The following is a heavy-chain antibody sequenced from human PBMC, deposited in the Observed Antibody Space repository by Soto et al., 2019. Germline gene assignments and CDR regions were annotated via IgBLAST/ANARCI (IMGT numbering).Heavy chain of an antibody. D-gene: IGHD3-10*01. CDR3: ARALWFGEMGGTNWFDP. CDR2: IYYIGNT. J-gene: IGHJ5*02. V-gene: IGHV4-30-4*01. CDR1: SGSISSGDYY. Sequence: QVQLQESGPGLVKPSQTLSLTCTVSSGSISSGDYYWSWIRQPPGKGLEWIGYIYYIGNTYYNPSIKSRVTMSVDTTKNQFSLKLSSVTAADTDVYYCARALWFGEMGGTNWFDPWGQGTLVTVSS.